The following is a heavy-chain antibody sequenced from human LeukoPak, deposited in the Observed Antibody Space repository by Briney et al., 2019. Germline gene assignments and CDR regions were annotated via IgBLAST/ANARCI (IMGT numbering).Heavy chain of an antibody. CDR1: GYTFTGYY. CDR3: ARDRNSSGWYMRSNWFDP. J-gene: IGHJ5*02. Sequence: GASVKVSCKASGYTFTGYYMHWVRQAPGQGLEWMGWINPNSGGTNYGQKFQGRVTMTRDTSISTAYMELSRLRSDDTAVYYCARDRNSSGWYMRSNWFDPWGQGTLVTVSS. CDR2: INPNSGGT. V-gene: IGHV1-2*02. D-gene: IGHD6-19*01.